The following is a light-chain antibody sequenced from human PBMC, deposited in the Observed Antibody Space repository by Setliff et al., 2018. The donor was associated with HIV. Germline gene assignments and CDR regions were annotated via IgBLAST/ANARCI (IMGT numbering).Light chain of an antibody. Sequence: DIRMTQSPSTLSASVGDRVTITCRASQGIMVWLAWYQQKPGKAPKLLIYKSSNLQSGVPSKFRGSGSGTEFTLTIDSVQPDDFATYYCQQCHSYPYTFGQGTKVDIK. V-gene: IGKV1-5*03. CDR1: QGIMVW. J-gene: IGKJ2*01. CDR2: KSS. CDR3: QQCHSYPYT.